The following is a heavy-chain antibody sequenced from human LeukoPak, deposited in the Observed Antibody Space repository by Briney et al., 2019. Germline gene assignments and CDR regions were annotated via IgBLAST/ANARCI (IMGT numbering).Heavy chain of an antibody. V-gene: IGHV3-53*01. CDR1: GFTVRTNY. J-gene: IGHJ4*02. Sequence: TGGSLRLSCAASGFTVRTNYMGWVRQAPGKGLEWVSIIYSGGSTYYADSVKGRFTISRDNSKNTLNLQMNRLRAEDTAVYYCARRSSGRNEAPFDYWGQGTLVTVSS. CDR3: ARRSSGRNEAPFDY. D-gene: IGHD1-26*01. CDR2: IYSGGST.